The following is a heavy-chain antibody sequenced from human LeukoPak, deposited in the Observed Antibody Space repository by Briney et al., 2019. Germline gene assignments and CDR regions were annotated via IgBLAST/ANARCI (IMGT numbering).Heavy chain of an antibody. J-gene: IGHJ6*02. Sequence: GGSLRLSCAASGFTFEDYAMHWVRQAPGKGLEWVSGTSWNSKTRGYADSVKGRFTISRDNAKKSLYLQMNSLRAEDTALYYCTTASKRDFYSYGMGVWGQGTTVTVSS. CDR2: TSWNSKTR. D-gene: IGHD4-11*01. V-gene: IGHV3-9*01. CDR3: TTASKRDFYSYGMGV. CDR1: GFTFEDYA.